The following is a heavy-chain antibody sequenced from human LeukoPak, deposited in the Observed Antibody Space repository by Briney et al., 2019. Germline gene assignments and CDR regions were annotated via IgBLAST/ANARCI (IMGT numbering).Heavy chain of an antibody. CDR2: INPNSGGT. J-gene: IGHJ1*01. V-gene: IGHV1-2*02. CDR1: GYTFTGYY. D-gene: IGHD3-10*01. CDR3: ARGDELLWFGESLYFQH. Sequence: ASVKVSCKASGYTFTGYYMHWVRQAPGQGLEWMGWINPNSGGTNYAQKFQGRVTMTRNTSISTAYMELSSLRSEDTAVYYCARGDELLWFGESLYFQHWGQGTLVTVSP.